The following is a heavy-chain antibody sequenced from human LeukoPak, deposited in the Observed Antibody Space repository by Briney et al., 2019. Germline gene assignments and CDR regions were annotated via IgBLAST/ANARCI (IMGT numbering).Heavy chain of an antibody. Sequence: KPSETLSLTCAVYGGSFSGYYWSWIRQPPGKGLEWIGEINHSGSTNYNPSLKSRVTISVDTSKNQFSLKLSSVTAADTAVYYCARDSSGKFYYFDYWGQGTLVTVSS. CDR1: GGSFSGYY. CDR2: INHSGST. CDR3: ARDSSGKFYYFDY. D-gene: IGHD6-19*01. V-gene: IGHV4-34*01. J-gene: IGHJ4*02.